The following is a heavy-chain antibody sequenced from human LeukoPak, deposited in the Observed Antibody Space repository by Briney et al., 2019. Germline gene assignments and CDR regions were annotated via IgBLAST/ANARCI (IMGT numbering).Heavy chain of an antibody. CDR1: GGSISSSSYY. D-gene: IGHD6-13*01. J-gene: IGHJ4*02. V-gene: IGHV4-39*01. CDR3: ARLVGSSWYHEVLLGRDY. CDR2: IYYSGST. Sequence: SETLSLTCTVSGGSISSSSYYWVWIRQPPGKGLEWIGSIYYSGSTYYNPSLKSRVTISVDTSKNQFSLKLSSVTAADTAVYYCARLVGSSWYHEVLLGRDYWGQGTLVTVSS.